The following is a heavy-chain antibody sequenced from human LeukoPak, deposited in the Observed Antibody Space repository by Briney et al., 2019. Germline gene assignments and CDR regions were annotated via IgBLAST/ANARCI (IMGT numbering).Heavy chain of an antibody. J-gene: IGHJ3*02. CDR1: GGSINSHY. CDR2: IYNSESI. Sequence: PSETLSLTCTVSGGSINSHYCNWIRQSPGKGLEWIGYIYNSESINYNPSLKSRVSISVDTSKNQFSLKLSSVTAADTAIYYCATKVRGGFDIWGQGTMVTVSS. CDR3: ATKVRGGFDI. V-gene: IGHV4-59*11. D-gene: IGHD2-15*01.